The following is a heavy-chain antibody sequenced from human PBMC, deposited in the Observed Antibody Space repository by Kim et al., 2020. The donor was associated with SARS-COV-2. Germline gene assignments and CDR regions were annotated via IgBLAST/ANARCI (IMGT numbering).Heavy chain of an antibody. J-gene: IGHJ2*01. Sequence: GGSLRLSCAASGFTFSSYWMSWVRQAPGKGLEWVANIKQDGSEKYYVDSVKGRFTISRDNAKNSLYLQMNSLRAEDTAVYYCARPALEYSSSSLRYSSSSSWYFDLWGRGTLVTVSS. V-gene: IGHV3-7*01. CDR3: ARPALEYSSSSLRYSSSSSWYFDL. CDR1: GFTFSSYW. D-gene: IGHD6-6*01. CDR2: IKQDGSEK.